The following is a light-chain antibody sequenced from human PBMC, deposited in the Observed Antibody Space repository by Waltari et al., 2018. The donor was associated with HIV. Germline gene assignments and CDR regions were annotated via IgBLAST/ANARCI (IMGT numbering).Light chain of an antibody. J-gene: IGLJ2*01. Sequence: QSVLTPPPSVSEAPRPRVTISCSGRSSNILNTAENLYQQLPGKPPKLLIYYDDLLASGVSDRFSGSKSGTSASLAISGLQSEDEADYYCAAWDDSLNGVVFGGGTKLTVL. CDR2: YDD. V-gene: IGLV1-36*01. CDR1: SSNILNTA. CDR3: AAWDDSLNGVV.